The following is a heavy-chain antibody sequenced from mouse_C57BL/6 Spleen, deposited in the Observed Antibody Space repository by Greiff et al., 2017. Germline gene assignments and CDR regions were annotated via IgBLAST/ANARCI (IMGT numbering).Heavy chain of an antibody. CDR1: GYSITSGYY. J-gene: IGHJ4*01. Sequence: EVKLQESGPGLVKPSQSLSLTCSVTGYSITSGYYRNWIRQLPGNKLEWMGYIRYDGSNNYNPTLKNRTSITGDTSYNQFFLKLNSVTTEDTATYYCARLLEGYAMDYWGQGTSVTVSS. D-gene: IGHD1-1*01. CDR3: ARLLEGYAMDY. CDR2: IRYDGSN. V-gene: IGHV3-6*01.